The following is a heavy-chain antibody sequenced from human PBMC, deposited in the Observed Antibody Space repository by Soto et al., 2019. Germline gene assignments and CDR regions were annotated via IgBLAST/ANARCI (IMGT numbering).Heavy chain of an antibody. CDR3: AKDYTVAADPSSVILFDY. V-gene: IGHV3-23*01. D-gene: IGHD2-15*01. CDR2: IIANGGT. J-gene: IGHJ4*02. Sequence: HPGGSLRLSCAASGFTFNHYAMSWVRQAPGKGLEWVSIIIANGGTFYADSVKGRFTISRDNSKNTVYLQMSSLRVEDTAIYYCAKDYTVAADPSSVILFDYCGQRALVTVSS. CDR1: GFTFNHYA.